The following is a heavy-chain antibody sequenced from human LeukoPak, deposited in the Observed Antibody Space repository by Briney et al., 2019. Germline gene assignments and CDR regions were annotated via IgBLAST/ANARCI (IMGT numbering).Heavy chain of an antibody. CDR3: ARGSGYSYAFTGRERTKSRLDY. D-gene: IGHD5-18*01. Sequence: GGSLRLSCAASGFTFSSYGMHWVRQAPGRGLEWLAVISYDGGNKYYVDSVKGRFTISRDNSKNTLYLQMNSLRAEDTAVYYCARGSGYSYAFTGRERTKSRLDYWGQGTLVTVSS. CDR2: ISYDGGNK. CDR1: GFTFSSYG. J-gene: IGHJ4*02. V-gene: IGHV3-30*03.